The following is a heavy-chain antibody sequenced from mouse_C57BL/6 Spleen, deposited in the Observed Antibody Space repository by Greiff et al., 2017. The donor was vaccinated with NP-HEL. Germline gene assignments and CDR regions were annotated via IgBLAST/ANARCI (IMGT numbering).Heavy chain of an antibody. CDR2: IDPSDSET. CDR3: ARRLQNAMDY. Sequence: VQLQQSGAELVRHGSSVKLSCKASGYTFTSYWMHWVKQRPIQGLEWIGNIDPSDSETPYNQKFKDKATLTVDKSSSTAYMQLSSLTSEDSAVYYCARRLQNAMDYWGQGTSVTVSS. V-gene: IGHV1-52*01. D-gene: IGHD3-2*02. CDR1: GYTFTSYW. J-gene: IGHJ4*01.